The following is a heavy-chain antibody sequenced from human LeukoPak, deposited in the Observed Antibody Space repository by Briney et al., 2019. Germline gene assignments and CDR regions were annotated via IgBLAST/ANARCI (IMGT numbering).Heavy chain of an antibody. CDR3: ARAYYYDSSGYPVLDY. Sequence: PGGSLRLSCAASGFTFSSYWMSWVRQAPGKGLEWVANIKQDGSEKYYVDSVKGRFTISRDNAKNSLYLQMNSLRAEDTAVYYCARAYYYDSSGYPVLDYWGQGTLVTVSS. J-gene: IGHJ4*02. CDR2: IKQDGSEK. D-gene: IGHD3-22*01. CDR1: GFTFSSYW. V-gene: IGHV3-7*01.